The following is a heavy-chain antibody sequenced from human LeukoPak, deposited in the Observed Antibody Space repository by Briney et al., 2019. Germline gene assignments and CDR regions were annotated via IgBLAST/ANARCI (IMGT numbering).Heavy chain of an antibody. D-gene: IGHD4-17*01. CDR1: GGSISSGNW. V-gene: IGHV4-4*02. Sequence: SGTLSLTCAVSGGSISSGNWWSWVRQPPGKGLQWIGEIFHSGSTNYNPSLKSRVTISVDNSKNQLSLTLTSVTAADTAVYYCAREVGGDFDALDYWGQGTLVTVSS. CDR2: IFHSGST. J-gene: IGHJ4*02. CDR3: AREVGGDFDALDY.